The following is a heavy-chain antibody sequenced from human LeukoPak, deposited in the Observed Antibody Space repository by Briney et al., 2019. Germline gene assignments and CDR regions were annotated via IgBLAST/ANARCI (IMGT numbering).Heavy chain of an antibody. CDR2: ISGSSSTI. D-gene: IGHD4-17*01. V-gene: IGHV3-48*04. J-gene: IGHJ6*02. CDR1: GFTFSSCS. CDR3: ARNHGDSPYYYGMDV. Sequence: GGSLRLSCAASGFTFSSCSMNWVRQAPGRGLEWVSYISGSSSTIYYADSVKGRFTISRDNAENSLYLQMNSLRAEDTAVYYCARNHGDSPYYYGMDVWGQGTTVTVSS.